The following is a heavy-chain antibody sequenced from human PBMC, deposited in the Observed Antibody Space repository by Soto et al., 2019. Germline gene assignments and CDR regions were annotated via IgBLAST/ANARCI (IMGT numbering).Heavy chain of an antibody. CDR1: GFTFGSFW. CDR2: IKEDGSEK. J-gene: IGHJ4*02. Sequence: GGSLRLSCAPSGFTFGSFWITWVRQAPGKGLEWVATIKEDGSEKYYVDSVKGRFTISRDNAKNSLYLQMNSLRADDTGVYYSARHRIGTSSFDYWGQGTLVTVSS. V-gene: IGHV3-7*01. D-gene: IGHD1-7*01. CDR3: ARHRIGTSSFDY.